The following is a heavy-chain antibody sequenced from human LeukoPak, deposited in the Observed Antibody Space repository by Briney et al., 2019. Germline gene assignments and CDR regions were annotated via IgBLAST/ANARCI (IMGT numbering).Heavy chain of an antibody. CDR1: GFTFSSYA. D-gene: IGHD6-19*01. V-gene: IGHV3-23*01. CDR3: AKVFQSSGWLHPYDP. J-gene: IGHJ5*02. CDR2: IRGRGGST. Sequence: GGSLRLSCAASGFTFSSYAMSWVRQAQRKGLEWVSRIRGRGGSTYYADSVKGRCTISRDNSKNTLYMQMSSLRAEDTAVYYCAKVFQSSGWLHPYDPWGQGTMVTVSS.